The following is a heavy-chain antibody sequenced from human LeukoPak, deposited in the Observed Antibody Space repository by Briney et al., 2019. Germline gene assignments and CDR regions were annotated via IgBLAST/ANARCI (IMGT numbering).Heavy chain of an antibody. Sequence: ASVKVSCKASGYTFTGYYMHWVRQAPGQGLEWMGWINPNSGGTNYAQKFQGRVTMTRDTSISTAYMELSRLRSDDTAVYYCAREGSIAVAGRWFDPWGQGTLVTVSS. J-gene: IGHJ5*02. V-gene: IGHV1-2*02. CDR2: INPNSGGT. D-gene: IGHD6-19*01. CDR3: AREGSIAVAGRWFDP. CDR1: GYTFTGYY.